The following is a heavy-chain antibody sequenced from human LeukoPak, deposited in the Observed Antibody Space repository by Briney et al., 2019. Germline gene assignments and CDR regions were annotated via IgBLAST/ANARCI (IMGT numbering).Heavy chain of an antibody. CDR1: GFTFGDYE. CDR2: ISSSGSTI. V-gene: IGHV3-48*03. Sequence: GGSLRLSCAASGFTFGDYEMNWVRQAPGKGLEWVSYISSSGSTIYYADSVKGRFTISRDNAKNSLYLQINSLRAEDTAVYYCARLRGGYRLYWGQGTLVTVSS. CDR3: ARLRGGYRLY. D-gene: IGHD5-24*01. J-gene: IGHJ4*02.